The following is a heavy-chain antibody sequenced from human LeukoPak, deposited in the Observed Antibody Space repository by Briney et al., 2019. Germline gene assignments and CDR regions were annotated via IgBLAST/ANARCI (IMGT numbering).Heavy chain of an antibody. CDR1: GFTFSSYS. D-gene: IGHD3-3*01. CDR2: ISSSSSTI. CDR3: ARGDGDFWSGYAQTTFDY. V-gene: IGHV3-48*01. J-gene: IGHJ4*02. Sequence: PGGSLRLSCAASGFTFSSYSMNWVRQAPGKGLEWVSYISSSSSTIYYADSVKGRFTISRDNAKNSLYLQMNSLRAEDTAVYYCARGDGDFWSGYAQTTFDYWGQGTLVTVSS.